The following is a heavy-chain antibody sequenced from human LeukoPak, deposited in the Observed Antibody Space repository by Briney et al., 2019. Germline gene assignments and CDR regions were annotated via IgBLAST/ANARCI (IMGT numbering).Heavy chain of an antibody. V-gene: IGHV3-23*01. CDR3: AKTNRLTTVTTKVDY. Sequence: GGSLRLSCAASGFTFSTYAVNWVRQAPGKGLEWVSTISGSGDSTYYADSVKGRFTISRDNSKNTLYLQMNSLRAEDTAVYYCAKTNRLTTVTTKVDYWGQGTLVTVSS. J-gene: IGHJ4*02. D-gene: IGHD4-17*01. CDR2: ISGSGDST. CDR1: GFTFSTYA.